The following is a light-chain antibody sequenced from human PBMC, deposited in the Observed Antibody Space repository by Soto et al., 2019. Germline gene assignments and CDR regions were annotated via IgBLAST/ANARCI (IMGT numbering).Light chain of an antibody. Sequence: IQMTQSPSPLSASVGDRVTITCRARQRISNYLNWYQHKPGKAPELLIYAASSLQSGVPSRFSGGGSGTDFALTISSLQPQDFGTYYCQQSYSTPYTFGQGTKMEIK. CDR1: QRISNY. CDR2: AAS. J-gene: IGKJ2*01. CDR3: QQSYSTPYT. V-gene: IGKV1-39*01.